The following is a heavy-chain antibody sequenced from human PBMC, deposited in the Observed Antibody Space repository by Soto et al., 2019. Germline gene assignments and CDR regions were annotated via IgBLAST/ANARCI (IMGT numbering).Heavy chain of an antibody. V-gene: IGHV4-34*01. CDR3: ASRYRSGNYYFDF. Sequence: SQTLSLTCAVYGGTFSGHFCSWVRQPPGKGLEWIGEINYSGTTNYNPSLESRVTVSVDTSKNQFTLKLTSVTAADTAVYYCASRYRSGNYYFDFWGQGTPLSVS. CDR1: GGTFSGHF. D-gene: IGHD3-10*01. J-gene: IGHJ4*02. CDR2: INYSGTT.